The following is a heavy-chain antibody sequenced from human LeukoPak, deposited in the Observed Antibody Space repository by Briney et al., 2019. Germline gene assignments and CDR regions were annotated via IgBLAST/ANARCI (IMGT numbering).Heavy chain of an antibody. Sequence: GGSLRLSCAASGFTFSSYGMHWVRQAPGKGLEWVAVISYDGSNKYYADSVKGRFSISRDNAKNTLYLQMNSLRVEDTAVYYCARGRPHGNDYWGQGTLVTVSS. CDR1: GFTFSSYG. D-gene: IGHD4-23*01. V-gene: IGHV3-30*03. CDR3: ARGRPHGNDY. CDR2: ISYDGSNK. J-gene: IGHJ4*02.